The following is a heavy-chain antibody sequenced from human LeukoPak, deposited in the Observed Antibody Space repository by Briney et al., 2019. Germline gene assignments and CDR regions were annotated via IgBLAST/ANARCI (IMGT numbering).Heavy chain of an antibody. D-gene: IGHD2-2*01. J-gene: IGHJ4*02. Sequence: ASVKVSCKASGGTFSSYAISWVRQAPGQGLEWMGGIIPIFGTANYAQKFQGRVTITADESTSTAYMELSSLRSEDTAVYYCARADLGYCSSTCCYYFDYWVQGTLVTVSS. CDR3: ARADLGYCSSTCCYYFDY. CDR2: IIPIFGTA. CDR1: GGTFSSYA. V-gene: IGHV1-69*13.